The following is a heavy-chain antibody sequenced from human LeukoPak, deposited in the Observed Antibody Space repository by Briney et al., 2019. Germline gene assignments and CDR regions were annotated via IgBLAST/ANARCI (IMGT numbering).Heavy chain of an antibody. CDR2: IKEDGSEI. V-gene: IGHV3-7*01. D-gene: IGHD4-23*01. CDR1: AFTFSNYW. Sequence: GGSLRLSCAASAFTFSNYWMSCVRQAPGKGLEWVANIKEDGSEINYVDSMKGRFTISRDNAKNSLYLQMNSLRVDDTAVYYCARDRGYSTFDYWGQGTLVTVSS. J-gene: IGHJ4*02. CDR3: ARDRGYSTFDY.